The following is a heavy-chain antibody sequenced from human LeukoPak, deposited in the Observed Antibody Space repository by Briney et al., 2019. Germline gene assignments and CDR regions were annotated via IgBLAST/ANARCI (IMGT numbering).Heavy chain of an antibody. CDR3: ARRLPSSSSYGVYDF. Sequence: GESLMISRTVSGFTFTRHWIGWVRQMPGKGLEWMGIIYPDDSDTRYSPSFEGQVTFSVDKSITSAYLQWSSLKASDSAIYYCARRLPSSSSYGVYDFWGQGTLVTVSS. CDR2: IYPDDSDT. J-gene: IGHJ4*02. CDR1: GFTFTRHW. V-gene: IGHV5-51*01. D-gene: IGHD6-6*01.